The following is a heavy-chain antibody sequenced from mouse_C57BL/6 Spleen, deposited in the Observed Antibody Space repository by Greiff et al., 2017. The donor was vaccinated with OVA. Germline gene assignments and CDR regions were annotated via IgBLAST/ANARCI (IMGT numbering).Heavy chain of an antibody. Sequence: EVQLQQSGAELVRPGASVKLSCTASGFTFNDYYMHWVKQRPEQGLDCIGRIDPEDGDTEYAPKFQGKATMTADTSSNTAYLQLSSLTSEDTADYYGKLDDYDEGDYWGKGTTLTVSA. D-gene: IGHD2-4*01. CDR3: KLDDYDEGDY. CDR2: IDPEDGDT. V-gene: IGHV14-1*01. CDR1: GFTFNDYY. J-gene: IGHJ2*01.